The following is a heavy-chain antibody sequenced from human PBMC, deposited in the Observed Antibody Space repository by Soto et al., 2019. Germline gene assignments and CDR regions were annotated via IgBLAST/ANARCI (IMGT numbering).Heavy chain of an antibody. V-gene: IGHV1-69*06. CDR2: IVPRYDSV. CDR3: ASWRSYSGSYCLDS. D-gene: IGHD1-26*01. J-gene: IGHJ4*02. CDR1: GGTLNTYT. Sequence: QVQLVQSGAEVKKPGASVKVSCEASGGTLNTYTINWVRQAPGRGLEWVGQIVPRYDSVNYAENFQDRVTITVGKYTKTDYMELTRLRSEETALYFCASWRSYSGSYCLDSWGKGTLVTASS.